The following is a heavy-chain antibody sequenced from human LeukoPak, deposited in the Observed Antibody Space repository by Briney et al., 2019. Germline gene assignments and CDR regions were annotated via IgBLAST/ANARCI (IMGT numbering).Heavy chain of an antibody. CDR1: GYSISSGYY. CDR2: IYHSGST. D-gene: IGHD7-27*01. CDR3: ARVPGYYYYYMDA. V-gene: IGHV4-38-2*02. J-gene: IGHJ6*03. Sequence: SETLSLTCTVSGYSISSGYYWGWIRQPPGKGLEWIGSIYHSGSTYYNPSLKSRVTISVDTSKNQFSLKLSSVTAADTAVYYCARVPGYYYYYMDAWGKGTTVTVSS.